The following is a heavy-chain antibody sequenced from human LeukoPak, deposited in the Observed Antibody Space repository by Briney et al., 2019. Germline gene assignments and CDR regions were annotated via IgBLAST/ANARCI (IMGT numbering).Heavy chain of an antibody. CDR3: ARGATGTYWDWFDP. J-gene: IGHJ5*02. V-gene: IGHV3-7*01. Sequence: GGSLRLSCAASGGTFSDHWMTWVRQTLGKGLEWVAHINQDGSEKHFVDSVEGRFTISRDNDNNSMSLQMNKLRVEDTAVYYCARGATGTYWDWFDPWGQGTLVTVSS. CDR2: INQDGSEK. D-gene: IGHD1-26*01. CDR1: GGTFSDHW.